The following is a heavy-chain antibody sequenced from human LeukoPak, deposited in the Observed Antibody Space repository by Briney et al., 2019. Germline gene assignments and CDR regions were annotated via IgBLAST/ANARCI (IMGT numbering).Heavy chain of an antibody. Sequence: SETLSLTCTVSGGSISSSSYYWGWIRQPPGKGLEWIGSIYYSGSTYYNPSLKSRVTISVDTSKNQFSLKLSSVTAADTAVYYCARGASKGKYYDFWSGYYGPHFDYWGQGTLDTVSS. CDR3: ARGASKGKYYDFWSGYYGPHFDY. D-gene: IGHD3-3*01. V-gene: IGHV4-39*01. CDR2: IYYSGST. CDR1: GGSISSSSYY. J-gene: IGHJ4*02.